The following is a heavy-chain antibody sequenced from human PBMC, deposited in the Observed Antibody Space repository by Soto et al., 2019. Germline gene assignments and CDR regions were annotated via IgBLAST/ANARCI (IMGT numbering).Heavy chain of an antibody. D-gene: IGHD3-10*01. CDR1: GFTFSSYA. Sequence: GGSLRLSCAASGFTFSSYAMNWVRQAPGKGLEWVSSISFSGSNTFYADSVKGRFTISRDNSKNTLYLQVDSLRAGDTAIYYCAKPIYGSGTYFPFDCWGQGTLVTVSS. CDR3: AKPIYGSGTYFPFDC. J-gene: IGHJ4*02. CDR2: ISFSGSNT. V-gene: IGHV3-23*01.